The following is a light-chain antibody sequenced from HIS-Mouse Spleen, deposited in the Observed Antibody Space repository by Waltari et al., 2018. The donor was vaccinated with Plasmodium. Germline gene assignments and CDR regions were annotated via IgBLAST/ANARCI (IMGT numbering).Light chain of an antibody. Sequence: QSALTQPRSVSGSPGQSVPISCTGTSSAVGGYTYVSWYQQPPGKAPKLMIYDVSKRPSGVPDRFSGSKSGNTASLTISGLQAEDEADYYCCSYAGSYTLVFGGGTKLTVL. V-gene: IGLV2-11*01. CDR2: DVS. J-gene: IGLJ2*01. CDR3: CSYAGSYTLV. CDR1: SSAVGGYTY.